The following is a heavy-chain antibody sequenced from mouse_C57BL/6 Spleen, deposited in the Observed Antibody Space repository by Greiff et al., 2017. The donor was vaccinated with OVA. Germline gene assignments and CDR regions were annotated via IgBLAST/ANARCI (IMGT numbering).Heavy chain of an antibody. J-gene: IGHJ2*01. D-gene: IGHD4-1*01. CDR2: ISYDGSN. Sequence: VQLKESGPGLVKPSQSLSLTCSVTGYSITSGYYWNWIRQFPGNKLEWMGYISYDGSNNYNPSLKNRISITRDTSKNQFFLKLNSVTTEDTATYYCAREGITGTTGYYFDYWGQGTTLTVSS. CDR3: AREGITGTTGYYFDY. CDR1: GYSITSGYY. V-gene: IGHV3-6*01.